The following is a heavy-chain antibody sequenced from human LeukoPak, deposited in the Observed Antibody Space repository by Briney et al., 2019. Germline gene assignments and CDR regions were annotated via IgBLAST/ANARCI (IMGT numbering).Heavy chain of an antibody. CDR3: ARRDAYYYYGMDV. Sequence: GASVKVSCKASGGTFSSYAISWVRQAPGQGLEWMGRIIPILGIANYAQKFQGRVTITADKSTSTAYMELSSLRSEDTAVYYCARRDAYYYYGMDVWGQGTTVTVSS. V-gene: IGHV1-69*04. CDR2: IIPILGIA. CDR1: GGTFSSYA. J-gene: IGHJ6*02.